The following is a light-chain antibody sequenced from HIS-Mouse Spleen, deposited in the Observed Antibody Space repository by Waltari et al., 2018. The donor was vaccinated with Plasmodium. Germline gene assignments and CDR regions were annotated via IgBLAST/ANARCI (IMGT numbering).Light chain of an antibody. Sequence: DIQMTQSPSSVSASVGDRVTITCRARQGISSWLAWYQQKPVTAPKLLIYAASRLQRGVQARFSSSGSGTEFTLTISSVQAEDVATYYCQQANSFPLAFGGGTKVEIK. CDR2: AAS. J-gene: IGKJ4*01. CDR1: QGISSW. CDR3: QQANSFPLA. V-gene: IGKV1-12*01.